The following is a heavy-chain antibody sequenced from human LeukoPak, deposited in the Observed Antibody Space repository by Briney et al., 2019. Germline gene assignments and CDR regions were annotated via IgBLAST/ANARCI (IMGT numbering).Heavy chain of an antibody. CDR3: AKASAGSSWYLGDDY. CDR1: GFTFSSYA. Sequence: GGSLRLSCAASGFTFSSYAMSWVRQAPGKGLEWVSAISGSGGSTYYADSVKGRFTISRDNSKNTLYLQMNSLRAEDTAVYYCAKASAGSSWYLGDDYWGQGTLVTVSS. D-gene: IGHD6-13*01. V-gene: IGHV3-23*01. J-gene: IGHJ4*02. CDR2: ISGSGGST.